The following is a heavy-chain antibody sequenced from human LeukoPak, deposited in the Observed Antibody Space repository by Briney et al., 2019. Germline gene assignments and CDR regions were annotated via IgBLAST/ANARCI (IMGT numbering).Heavy chain of an antibody. D-gene: IGHD3-22*01. CDR3: ARDLGSSGYYYFEY. J-gene: IGHJ4*02. Sequence: GGSLRLSCVASGFTFSSYSMNWVRQAPGKGLEWVSYISSSSSTTYYADSVKGRFTISRDNAKNSLYLQMNSLRAEDTAVYYCARDLGSSGYYYFEYWGQGTLVTVSS. V-gene: IGHV3-48*04. CDR1: GFTFSSYS. CDR2: ISSSSSTT.